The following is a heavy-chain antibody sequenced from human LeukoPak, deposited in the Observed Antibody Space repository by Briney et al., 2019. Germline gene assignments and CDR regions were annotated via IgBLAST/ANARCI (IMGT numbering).Heavy chain of an antibody. CDR1: TFGEYA. CDR3: ARVAPFYDSREY. V-gene: IGHV4-30-4*08. J-gene: IGHJ4*02. Sequence: TFGEYAISWIRQPPGKGLEWMGYIYYSGSTHYNPPLKSRVTISRDKSKNQFTLKLGTVTAADTAVYYSARVAPFYDSREYWGQGTLVTVSS. CDR2: IYYSGST. D-gene: IGHD3-22*01.